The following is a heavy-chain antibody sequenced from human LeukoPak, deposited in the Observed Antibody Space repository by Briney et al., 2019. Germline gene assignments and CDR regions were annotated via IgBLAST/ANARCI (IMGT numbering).Heavy chain of an antibody. J-gene: IGHJ3*02. CDR1: GYTFTGYY. D-gene: IGHD1-1*01. Sequence: ASVKVSCKASGYTFTGYYMHWVRQAPGQGLEWMGWTNPNSGGTNYAQKFQGWVTMTRDTSISTAYMELSRLRSDDTAVYYCARGGRGTTGAFDIWGQGTMVTVSS. CDR3: ARGGRGTTGAFDI. V-gene: IGHV1-2*04. CDR2: TNPNSGGT.